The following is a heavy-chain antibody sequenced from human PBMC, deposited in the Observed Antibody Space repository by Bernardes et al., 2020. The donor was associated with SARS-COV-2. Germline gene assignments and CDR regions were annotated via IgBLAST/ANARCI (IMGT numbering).Heavy chain of an antibody. CDR3: ARSPYYDYGLPYFDY. D-gene: IGHD3-16*01. J-gene: IGHJ4*02. V-gene: IGHV4-39*01. CDR2: IFYSGST. Sequence: SEPLSLTCTVSGGSISSSSYYWGWLLQPPGKGLEWLGSIFYSGSTYYNPSLRSRVPISVDTSKNQFSLKLSSVTAADTAVYFCARSPYYDYGLPYFDYWGQGTLVTVSS. CDR1: GGSISSSSYY.